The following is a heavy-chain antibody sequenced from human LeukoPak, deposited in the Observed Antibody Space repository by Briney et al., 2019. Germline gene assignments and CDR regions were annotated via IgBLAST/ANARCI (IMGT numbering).Heavy chain of an antibody. D-gene: IGHD3-22*01. Sequence: KSGGSLRLSCAASGLTFSNAWMSWVRQAPGKGLEWVGRIKSKTDGGTTDYAASVKGRFSISRDDSKNTMYLQMNSLKTEDTAVYYCTTEYYYDSTGYYRRWGRGALVTVSS. CDR3: TTEYYYDSTGYYRR. J-gene: IGHJ1*01. CDR2: IKSKTDGGTT. CDR1: GLTFSNAW. V-gene: IGHV3-15*01.